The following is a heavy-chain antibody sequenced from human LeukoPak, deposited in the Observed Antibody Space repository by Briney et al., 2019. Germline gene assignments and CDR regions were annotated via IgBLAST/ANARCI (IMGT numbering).Heavy chain of an antibody. CDR3: ARHTYYYYYMDV. CDR2: IYHSGST. J-gene: IGHJ6*03. CDR1: GYSISSGYF. Sequence: SETLSLTCTVSGYSISSGYFWGWIRQPPGKGLEWIGSIYHSGSTSYNPSLKSLLTISVDTSKNQFSLKLSSVTAADTAVYYCARHTYYYYYMDVWGKGTTVTISS. V-gene: IGHV4-38-2*02.